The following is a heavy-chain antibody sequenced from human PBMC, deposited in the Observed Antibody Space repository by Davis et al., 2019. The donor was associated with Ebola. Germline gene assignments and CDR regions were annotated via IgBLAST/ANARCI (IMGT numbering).Heavy chain of an antibody. J-gene: IGHJ4*02. CDR2: IRYAGNDR. D-gene: IGHD3-22*01. Sequence: GESLKISCAASGFSFSTYGTHWVRQAPGKGLEWVAWIRYAGNDRYYADSVEGRFTISRDNFRNTLYLQMNSLRVEDTAVYYCARYMGSSGIGYFDYWGQGTLVTVSS. CDR1: GFSFSTYG. V-gene: IGHV3-30*02. CDR3: ARYMGSSGIGYFDY.